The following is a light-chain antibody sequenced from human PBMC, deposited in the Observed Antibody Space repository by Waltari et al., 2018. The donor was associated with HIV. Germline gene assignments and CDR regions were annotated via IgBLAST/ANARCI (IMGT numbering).Light chain of an antibody. CDR2: HDP. Sequence: SYVLTQPPSVSVAPGQTAHVTCAGNNIGTKTVHWYQQSPDQAPVLVIHHDPDRPSGIPERVSGSSSGNTATLTISRVEAGDEADYYCQVWDSSSDHYVFGTGTKVTVL. CDR1: NIGTKT. V-gene: IGLV3-21*01. J-gene: IGLJ1*01. CDR3: QVWDSSSDHYV.